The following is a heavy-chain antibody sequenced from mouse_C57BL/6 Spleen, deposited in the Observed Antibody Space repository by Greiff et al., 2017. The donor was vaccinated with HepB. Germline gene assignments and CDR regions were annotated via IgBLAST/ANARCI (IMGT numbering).Heavy chain of an antibody. Sequence: LQQSGAELVKPGASVKISCKASGYAFSSYWMNWVKQRPGKGLEWIGQIYPGDGDTNYNGKFKGKATLTADQSSSTAYMQLSSLTSEDSAVYFCARSGYYGSSYYFDYWGQGTTLTVSA. V-gene: IGHV1-80*01. D-gene: IGHD1-1*01. CDR2: IYPGDGDT. CDR3: ARSGYYGSSYYFDY. J-gene: IGHJ2*01. CDR1: GYAFSSYW.